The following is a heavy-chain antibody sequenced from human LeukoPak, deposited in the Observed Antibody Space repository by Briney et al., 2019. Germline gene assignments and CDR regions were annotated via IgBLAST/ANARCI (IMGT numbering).Heavy chain of an antibody. J-gene: IGHJ5*02. CDR1: GGSFTGYY. Sequence: PSETLSLTCAVYGGSFTGYYWSWIRQPPGKGLEWIGEGDHTGGTKYNPSLKSRVTISAVSSKNQFSLKWYSVTAADTGLYYCAKNGQRGFSFDPWGQGTLVIVAS. CDR3: AKNGQRGFSFDP. CDR2: GDHTGGT. V-gene: IGHV4-34*01. D-gene: IGHD2-8*01.